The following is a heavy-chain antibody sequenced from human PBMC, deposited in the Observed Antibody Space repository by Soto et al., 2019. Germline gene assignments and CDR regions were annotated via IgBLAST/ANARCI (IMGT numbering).Heavy chain of an antibody. Sequence: PGESLKISCKGFGYNFSGYWIAWVRQMPGKGLEWMGIIFPADSGTRYSPSFQGQVSISVDTAITTTFLHLSSLRADDTATYFCAKAYNELARLDQFRQWGQGALVTVSS. CDR2: IFPADSGT. D-gene: IGHD1-20*01. J-gene: IGHJ4*02. CDR1: GYNFSGYW. CDR3: AKAYNELARLDQFRQ. V-gene: IGHV5-51*01.